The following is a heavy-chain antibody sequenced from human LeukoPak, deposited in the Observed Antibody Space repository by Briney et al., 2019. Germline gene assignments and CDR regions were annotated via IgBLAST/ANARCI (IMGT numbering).Heavy chain of an antibody. D-gene: IGHD3-16*01. V-gene: IGHV4-61*02. Sequence: SQTLSLTCTVSGGSISGGSYYWSWIRQPAGKGLEWIGRIYTSGSTNYNPSLKSRVTISVDTSKNQFSLKLSSVTAADTAVYYCARGGYYFDYWGQGTLVTVSS. CDR1: GGSISGGSYY. CDR2: IYTSGST. CDR3: ARGGYYFDY. J-gene: IGHJ4*02.